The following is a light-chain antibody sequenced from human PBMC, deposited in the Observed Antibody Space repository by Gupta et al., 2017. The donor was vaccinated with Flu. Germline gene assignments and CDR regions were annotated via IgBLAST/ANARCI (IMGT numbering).Light chain of an antibody. CDR2: KTD. CDR1: AGAVISDYY. V-gene: IGLV7-43*01. Sequence: QTVVTQVPSLTVSLGGTVTLTCASSAGAVISDYYPIWFQQKAGQAPRALMYKTDNKHSWTPSRFSGSPLGGKAALTLSGAQPEDEADYYCLIMYGNAWVFGGGTKLTVL. J-gene: IGLJ3*02. CDR3: LIMYGNAWV.